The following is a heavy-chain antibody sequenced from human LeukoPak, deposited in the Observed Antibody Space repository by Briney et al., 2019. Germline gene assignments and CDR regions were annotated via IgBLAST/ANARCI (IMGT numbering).Heavy chain of an antibody. CDR2: IHHSGPA. V-gene: IGHV4-4*02. D-gene: IGHD6-6*01. CDR1: GDSIDTSFW. CDR3: ARGRDIAARPNYYYYMDV. Sequence: SGTLSLTCGVSGDSIDTSFWWNWVRQTPEKGLEWIGEIHHSGPANYNPSLKSRVTISVDKSKNQFSLKMTSVTAADTAVFYCARGRDIAARPNYYYYMDVWGKGITITVSS. J-gene: IGHJ6*03.